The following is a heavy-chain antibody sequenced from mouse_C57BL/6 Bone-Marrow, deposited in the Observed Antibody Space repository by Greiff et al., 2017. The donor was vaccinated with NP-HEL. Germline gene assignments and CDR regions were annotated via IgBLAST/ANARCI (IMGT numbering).Heavy chain of an antibody. CDR2: IHPNSGST. CDR1: GYTFTSYW. V-gene: IGHV1-64*01. J-gene: IGHJ2*01. D-gene: IGHD3-2*02. CDR3: ARLGRQLRLRFDY. Sequence: QVQLQQSGAELVKPGASVKLSCKASGYTFTSYWMHWVKQRPGQGLEWIGMIHPNSGSTNYNEKFKSKATLTVDKSSSTAYMQLSSLTSEDSAVYYCARLGRQLRLRFDYWGQGTTLTVSS.